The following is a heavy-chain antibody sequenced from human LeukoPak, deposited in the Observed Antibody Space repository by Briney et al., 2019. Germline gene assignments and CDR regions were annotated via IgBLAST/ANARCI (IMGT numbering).Heavy chain of an antibody. CDR1: GFTFSTYN. Sequence: GGSLRLSCAASGFTFSTYNMNWVRQAPGKGLEWVSSITTSSSYIYYADSVKGRFSISRDNAKNTLYLQMNGLRAEDTAVYYCAKGMLTVVPAAASDYWGQGTLVTVSS. CDR3: AKGMLTVVPAAASDY. V-gene: IGHV3-21*04. CDR2: ITTSSSYI. J-gene: IGHJ4*02. D-gene: IGHD2-2*01.